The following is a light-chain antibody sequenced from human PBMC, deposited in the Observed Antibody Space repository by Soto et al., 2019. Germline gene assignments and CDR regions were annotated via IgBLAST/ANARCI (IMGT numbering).Light chain of an antibody. Sequence: QSALTQPRSVSGSPGQSVTISCTGTSSDVGGYDHVSWYQQQHPGKAPKLMIFDVTKRPSGVPDRFSGSKSGNTASLSISGLQAEDEADYYCCSYVGGYSYVFGIGTKVTVL. CDR3: CSYVGGYSYV. V-gene: IGLV2-11*01. CDR1: SSDVGGYDH. J-gene: IGLJ1*01. CDR2: DVT.